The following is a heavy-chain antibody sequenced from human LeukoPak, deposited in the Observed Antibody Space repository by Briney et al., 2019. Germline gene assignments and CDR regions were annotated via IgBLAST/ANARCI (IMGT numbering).Heavy chain of an antibody. CDR3: ARDYVGAPFDY. CDR2: INPNSGGT. Sequence: ASVKVSCKASGYTFTGYYLHWVRQAPGQGLEWMGWINPNSGGTNYAQKFQGRVTLTRDTSISTAYMDLSSLRSDDSALYYCARDYVGAPFDYWGQGTLVTVSS. CDR1: GYTFTGYY. J-gene: IGHJ4*02. D-gene: IGHD1-26*01. V-gene: IGHV1-2*02.